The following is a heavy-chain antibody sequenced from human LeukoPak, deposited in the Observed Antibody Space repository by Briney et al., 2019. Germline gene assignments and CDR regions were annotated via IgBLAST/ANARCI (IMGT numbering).Heavy chain of an antibody. V-gene: IGHV3-21*01. J-gene: IGHJ5*02. CDR3: ARDPDSSGYYAWDWFDP. D-gene: IGHD3-22*01. Sequence: GGSLRLSCAASGFTFSSYGMNWVRQAPGKGLEWVSSISSSSSYIYYADSVKGRFTISRDNAKNSLYLQMNSLRAEDTAVYYCARDPDSSGYYAWDWFDPWGQGTLVTVSS. CDR2: ISSSSSYI. CDR1: GFTFSSYG.